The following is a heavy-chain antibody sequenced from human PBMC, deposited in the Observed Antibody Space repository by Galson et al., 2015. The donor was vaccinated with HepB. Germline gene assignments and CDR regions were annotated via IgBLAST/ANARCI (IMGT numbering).Heavy chain of an antibody. CDR2: ISSSSDNI. Sequence: SLRLSCAASGFTFSSYNMNWVRQAPGKGLEWVSSISSSSDNIYYADSVKGRFIISRDNTKNSLNLQMTSLSAEDTAVYYCARAQWYTTPGLFDYWGQGVLVTVSS. V-gene: IGHV3-21*06. CDR3: ARAQWYTTPGLFDY. J-gene: IGHJ4*02. CDR1: GFTFSSYN. D-gene: IGHD2-8*01.